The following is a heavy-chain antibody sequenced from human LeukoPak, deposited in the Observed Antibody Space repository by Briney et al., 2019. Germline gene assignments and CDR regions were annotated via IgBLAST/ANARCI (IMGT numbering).Heavy chain of an antibody. J-gene: IGHJ4*02. Sequence: GGSLRLSCAASGFTFSVYYMSWIRQAPGKGLEWVSYISSSGSTIYYADSVRGRFTISRDNAKNSLYLQMNSLRAEDTAVYYCAREAQIITMVRGYFDCWGQGTLVTVSS. V-gene: IGHV3-11*04. CDR3: AREAQIITMVRGYFDC. CDR2: ISSSGSTI. D-gene: IGHD3-10*01. CDR1: GFTFSVYY.